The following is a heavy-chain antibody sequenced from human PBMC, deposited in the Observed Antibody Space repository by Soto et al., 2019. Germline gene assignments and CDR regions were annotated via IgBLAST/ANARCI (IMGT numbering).Heavy chain of an antibody. CDR3: ARDSSGYYPDAFDI. V-gene: IGHV1-69*13. Sequence: SSWKVICRASGVTFVCYSISWVRQAPGQGLEWMGGIIPIFGTANYAQKFQGRVTITADESTSTAYMELSSLRSEDTAVYYCARDSSGYYPDAFDIWGQGTMVTVSS. J-gene: IGHJ3*02. CDR1: GVTFVCYS. CDR2: IIPIFGTA. D-gene: IGHD3-22*01.